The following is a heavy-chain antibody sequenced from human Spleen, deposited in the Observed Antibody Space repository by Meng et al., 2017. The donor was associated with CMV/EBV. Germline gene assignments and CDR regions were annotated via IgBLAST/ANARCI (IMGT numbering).Heavy chain of an antibody. Sequence: ASVKVSCKASGYTFTGYYMHWVRQAPGQGLEWMGWINPNSGGTNYAQKFQGRVTMTRDTSIGIAYMELSRLRSDDTAVYYCARGTKGPYNWFDPWGQGTLVTVSS. CDR2: INPNSGGT. D-gene: IGHD1-14*01. CDR3: ARGTKGPYNWFDP. V-gene: IGHV1-2*02. J-gene: IGHJ5*02. CDR1: GYTFTGYY.